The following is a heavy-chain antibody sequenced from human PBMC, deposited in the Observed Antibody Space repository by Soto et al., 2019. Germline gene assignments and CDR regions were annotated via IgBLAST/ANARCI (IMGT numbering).Heavy chain of an antibody. CDR2: IDPSDSYT. CDR1: GYSFTSYW. J-gene: IGHJ5*02. V-gene: IGHV5-10-1*01. CDR3: ARYGLWFGELLYRFDP. D-gene: IGHD3-10*01. Sequence: GESLKISCKGSGYSFTSYWISWVRQMPGKGLEWMGRIDPSDSYTNYSPSFQGHVTISADKSISTAYLQWSSLKASDTAMYYCARYGLWFGELLYRFDPWGQGSLVTVSS.